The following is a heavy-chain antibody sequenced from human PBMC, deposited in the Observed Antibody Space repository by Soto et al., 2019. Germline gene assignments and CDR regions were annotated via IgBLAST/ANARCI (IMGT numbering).Heavy chain of an antibody. CDR1: GYSFTSYW. CDR2: IDPSDSYT. V-gene: IGHV5-10-1*01. Sequence: GESLKISCKGSGYSFTSYWISWVRQMPGKGLEWMGRIDPSDSYTNYSPSFQGHVTISADKSISTAYLQWSSLKASDTAMYYCARLQEEYCSGGSCYYYCGMDVWGQGTTVTVSS. CDR3: ARLQEEYCSGGSCYYYCGMDV. D-gene: IGHD2-15*01. J-gene: IGHJ6*02.